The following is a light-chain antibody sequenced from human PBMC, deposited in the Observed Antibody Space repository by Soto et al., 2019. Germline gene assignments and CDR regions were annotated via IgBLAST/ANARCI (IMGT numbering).Light chain of an antibody. CDR1: SSDVGGYTY. CDR2: EVT. CDR3: RSYATSNNVI. J-gene: IGLJ2*01. V-gene: IGLV2-8*01. Sequence: QSALTQSPSASGSPGQSVTISCTGTSSDVGGYTYVSWYQQHPGKAPKLLIYEVTKRPSGVPDRFSGSKSGNTASLTVSGLQADDEADYYCRSYATSNNVIFGGGTKLTVL.